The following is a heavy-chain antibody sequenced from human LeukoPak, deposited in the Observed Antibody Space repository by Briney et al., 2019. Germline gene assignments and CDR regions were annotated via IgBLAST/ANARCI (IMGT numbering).Heavy chain of an antibody. Sequence: VASVKVSCKASASTFRSYDINWVRQATGQGLEWMGWMNPKSGDTGYTQRFQGRVTMTRDTSINTAYMELSSLSSEDTAVYYCARGPYGTGSHFDFWGQGTLVTVSS. CDR3: ARGPYGTGSHFDF. CDR1: ASTFRSYD. D-gene: IGHD3-10*01. CDR2: MNPKSGDT. J-gene: IGHJ4*02. V-gene: IGHV1-8*02.